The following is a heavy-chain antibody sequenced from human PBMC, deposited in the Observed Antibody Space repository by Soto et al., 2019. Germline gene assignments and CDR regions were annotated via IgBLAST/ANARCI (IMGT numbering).Heavy chain of an antibody. CDR2: VSYSGST. V-gene: IGHV4-59*08. D-gene: IGHD3-3*01. CDR3: AIRWRGITTDAFDI. J-gene: IGHJ3*02. Sequence: SETLSLTCTVSGDSMRSYYWSWIRQPPGKGLEWLGYVSYSGSTDYNPSLKSRVTISVDTSKNQFSLKLSSVIAADTAVYYCAIRWRGITTDAFDIWGRGTMVTVSS. CDR1: GDSMRSYY.